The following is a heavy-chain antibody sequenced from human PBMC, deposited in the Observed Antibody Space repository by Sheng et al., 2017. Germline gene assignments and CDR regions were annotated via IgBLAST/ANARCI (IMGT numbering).Heavy chain of an antibody. CDR3: ARVVPAAMNYYYYYMDV. Sequence: QVQLQESGPGLVKPSETLSLTCTVSGGSISSYYWSWIRQPAGKGLEWIGRIYTSGSTNYNPSLKSRVTMSVDTSKNQFSLKLSSVTAADTAVYYCARVVPAAMNYYYYYMDVWGKGTTVTVSS. CDR2: IYTSGST. CDR1: GGSISSYY. D-gene: IGHD2-2*01. V-gene: IGHV4-4*07. J-gene: IGHJ6*03.